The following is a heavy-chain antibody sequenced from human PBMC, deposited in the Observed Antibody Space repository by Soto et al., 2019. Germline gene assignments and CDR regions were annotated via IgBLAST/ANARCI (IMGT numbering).Heavy chain of an antibody. V-gene: IGHV4-34*01. J-gene: IGHJ6*02. CDR2: INHSGST. Sequence: TSETLSLTCAVYGGSFSGYYWSWIRQPPGTGLEWIGEINHSGSTNYNPSLKSRVTISVDTSKNQFSLRLSSVTAADTAVYYCARGPYLRWPNYYYYGMDVWGQGTTVTVSS. CDR1: GGSFSGYY. CDR3: ARGPYLRWPNYYYYGMDV. D-gene: IGHD4-17*01.